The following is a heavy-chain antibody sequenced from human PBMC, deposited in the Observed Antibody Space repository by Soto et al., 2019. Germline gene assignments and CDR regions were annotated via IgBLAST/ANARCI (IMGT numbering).Heavy chain of an antibody. CDR3: TTDRDGCSSTSCYEARGMDV. J-gene: IGHJ6*02. CDR1: GFTFSNAW. Sequence: EVQLVESGGGLVKPGGSLRLSCAASGFTFSNAWMSWVRQAPGKGLEWVGRIKSKTDGGTTDYAAPVKGRFTISRDDSKNTLYLQMNSLKTEDTAVYYCTTDRDGCSSTSCYEARGMDVWGQGTTVTVSS. CDR2: IKSKTDGGTT. V-gene: IGHV3-15*01. D-gene: IGHD2-2*01.